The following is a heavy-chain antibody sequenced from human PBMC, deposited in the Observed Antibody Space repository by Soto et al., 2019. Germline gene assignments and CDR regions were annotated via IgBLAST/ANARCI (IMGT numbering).Heavy chain of an antibody. J-gene: IGHJ3*02. CDR2: INPSGGST. CDR1: GYTFTSYY. V-gene: IGHV1-46*01. CDR3: AGSIAVAGTDNDAFDI. D-gene: IGHD6-19*01. Sequence: GASVKVSYKASGYTFTSYYMHWVRQAPGQGLEWMGIINPSGGSTSYAQKFQGRVTMTRDTSTSTVYMELSSLRSEDTAVYYCAGSIAVAGTDNDAFDIWGQGTMVTVSS.